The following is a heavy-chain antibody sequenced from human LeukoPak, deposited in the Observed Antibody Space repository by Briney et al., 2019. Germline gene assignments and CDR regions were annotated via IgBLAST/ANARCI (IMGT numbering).Heavy chain of an antibody. J-gene: IGHJ4*02. CDR3: ARATNKPAYGYYDSSGYYPYYFDY. D-gene: IGHD3-22*01. Sequence: ASVKVSCKASGYTFTGYYMHWVRQAPGQGLEWMGWSNPNSGGTNYAQKFQGWVTMTRDTSISTAYMELSRLRSDDTAVYYCARATNKPAYGYYDSSGYYPYYFDYWGQGTLVTVSS. CDR2: SNPNSGGT. CDR1: GYTFTGYY. V-gene: IGHV1-2*04.